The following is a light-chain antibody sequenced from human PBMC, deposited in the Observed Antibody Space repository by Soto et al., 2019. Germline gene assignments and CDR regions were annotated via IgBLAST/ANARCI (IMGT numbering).Light chain of an antibody. Sequence: QSVLTQPASVSGSPGQSITISCTGTSSDVGGYDYISWYQQHPGRAPKLMIYEVNIRPSGVSTRFSGSKSGNTASLTISGLQAEDESDYYCSSYTDSRTRVFGSGTKVTVL. CDR2: EVN. J-gene: IGLJ1*01. CDR1: SSDVGGYDY. V-gene: IGLV2-14*01. CDR3: SSYTDSRTRV.